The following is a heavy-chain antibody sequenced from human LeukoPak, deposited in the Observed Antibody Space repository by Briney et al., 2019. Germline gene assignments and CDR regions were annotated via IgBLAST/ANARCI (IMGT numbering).Heavy chain of an antibody. D-gene: IGHD2-2*02. CDR3: ARAAPFVVVPAAIFDY. Sequence: SETVSLTCTVSGGSISSSSYYWGWIRQPPGKGLEWLGSIYYSGSTYYNPSLKSRVTISGDTSKNQFSLKLSSVTAADTAVYYCARAAPFVVVPAAIFDYWGQGTLVTDSS. CDR2: IYYSGST. V-gene: IGHV4-39*07. J-gene: IGHJ4*02. CDR1: GGSISSSSYY.